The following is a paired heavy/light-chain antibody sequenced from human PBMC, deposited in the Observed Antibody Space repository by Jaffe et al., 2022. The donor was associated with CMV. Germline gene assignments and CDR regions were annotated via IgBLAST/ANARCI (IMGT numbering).Heavy chain of an antibody. Sequence: QVQLVQSGAEVKKPGSSVKVSCKASGGTFSSYAISWVRQAPGQGLEWMGGIIPIFGTANYAQKFQGRVTITADESTSTAYMELSSLRSEDTAVYYCARSFSGVPVTPPLYYYYGMDVWGQGTTVTVSS. D-gene: IGHD4-17*01. CDR1: GGTFSSYA. J-gene: IGHJ6*02. CDR2: IIPIFGTA. V-gene: IGHV1-69*01. CDR3: ARSFSGVPVTPPLYYYYGMDV.
Light chain of an antibody. CDR1: QGISSY. J-gene: IGKJ1*01. V-gene: IGKV1D-8*01. CDR3: QQYYSFPWT. Sequence: VIWMTQSPSLLSASTGDRVTISCRMSQGISSYLAWYQQKPGKAPELLIYAASTLQSGVPSRFSGSGSGTDFTLTISCLQSEDFATYYCQQYYSFPWTFGQGTKVEIK. CDR2: AAS.